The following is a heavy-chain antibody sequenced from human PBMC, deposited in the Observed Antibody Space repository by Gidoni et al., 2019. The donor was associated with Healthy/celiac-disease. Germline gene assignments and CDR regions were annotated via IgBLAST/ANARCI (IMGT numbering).Heavy chain of an antibody. D-gene: IGHD4-17*01. CDR2: ISWNSGSI. CDR3: AKDTLAWVTTSYGMDV. Sequence: EVQLVESGGGLVQPGRSLRLSCAASGFTFDDYAMHWVRQAPGKGLEWVSGISWNSGSIGYADSVKGRFTISRDNAKNSLYLQMNSLRAEDTALYYCAKDTLAWVTTSYGMDVWGQGTTVTVSS. CDR1: GFTFDDYA. V-gene: IGHV3-9*01. J-gene: IGHJ6*02.